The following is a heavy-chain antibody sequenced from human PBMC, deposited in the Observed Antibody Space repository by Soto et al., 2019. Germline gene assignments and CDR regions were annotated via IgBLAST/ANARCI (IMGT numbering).Heavy chain of an antibody. CDR2: IFYSGST. CDR1: GGSITSDDYY. CDR3: ASANCGGDCSYRHDRYYFES. Sequence: QVQLQESGPGLVKPSQSLSLTCTVSGGSITSDDYYWSWIRQPPGRGLEWIGYIFYSGSTHYNPSLKSRFIISLDTSKKQVSLKLSSVTAADTAGYYCASANCGGDCSYRHDRYYFESWGQGTLVTVSS. D-gene: IGHD2-21*02. J-gene: IGHJ4*02. V-gene: IGHV4-30-4*01.